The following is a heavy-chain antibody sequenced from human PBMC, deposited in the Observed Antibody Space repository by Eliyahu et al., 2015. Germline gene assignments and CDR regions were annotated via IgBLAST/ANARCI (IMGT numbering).Heavy chain of an antibody. CDR1: GFTFSSYA. CDR3: AKQKWEYSSGWLLDY. V-gene: IGHV3-23*01. CDR2: ISGSGGST. D-gene: IGHD6-19*01. J-gene: IGHJ4*02. Sequence: EVQLLESGGGLVQPGGSLRLSCAASGFTFSSYAMSWVRQAPGQGLEWVSAISGSGGSTYYADSVKGRFTISRDNSKNTLYLQMNSLRAEDTAVYYCAKQKWEYSSGWLLDYWGQGTLVTVSS.